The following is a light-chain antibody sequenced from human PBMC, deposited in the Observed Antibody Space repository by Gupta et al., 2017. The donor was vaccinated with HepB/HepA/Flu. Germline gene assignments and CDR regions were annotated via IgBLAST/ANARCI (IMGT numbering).Light chain of an antibody. CDR2: STN. Sequence: QTVVTQEPSFSVSPGGTVTLTCGLSSGSVSTSYYPSWNQQTPGQAPRTLIYSTNTRSSGVPDRFSGSILGNKAALTITGAQADDESDYYCVLYMGSGIWVFGGGTKLTVL. CDR1: SGSVSTSYY. J-gene: IGLJ3*02. CDR3: VLYMGSGIWV. V-gene: IGLV8-61*01.